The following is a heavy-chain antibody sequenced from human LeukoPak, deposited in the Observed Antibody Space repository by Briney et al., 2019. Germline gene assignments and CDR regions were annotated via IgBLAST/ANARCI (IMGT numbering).Heavy chain of an antibody. D-gene: IGHD2-15*01. CDR1: GFTFSSYA. Sequence: GGSLRLSCAASGFTFSSYAMNWVRQAPGKGLEWVSTISPSGVTSYYADSVKGRFTISRDNSKTTLYLQMNSLRAEDTAVYYCARDGIRFLVAATTFLGYWGQGTLVTVSS. J-gene: IGHJ4*02. CDR2: ISPSGVTS. CDR3: ARDGIRFLVAATTFLGY. V-gene: IGHV3-23*01.